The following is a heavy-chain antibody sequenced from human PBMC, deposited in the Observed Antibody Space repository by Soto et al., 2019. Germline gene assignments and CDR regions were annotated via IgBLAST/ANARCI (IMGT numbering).Heavy chain of an antibody. V-gene: IGHV1-69*13. Sequence: SVKVSCKASGGTFSSYAISWVRQAPGQGLEWMGGIIPIFGTANYAQKFQGRVTITADESTSTAYMELSSLRSEDTAVYYCARGSYDILTGYWHYYYGMDVWGQGTTVTVSS. J-gene: IGHJ6*02. D-gene: IGHD3-9*01. CDR2: IIPIFGTA. CDR1: GGTFSSYA. CDR3: ARGSYDILTGYWHYYYGMDV.